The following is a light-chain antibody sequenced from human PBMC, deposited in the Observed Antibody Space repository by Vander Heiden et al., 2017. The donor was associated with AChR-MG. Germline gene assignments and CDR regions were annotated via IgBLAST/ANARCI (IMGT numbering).Light chain of an antibody. J-gene: IGKJ4*01. V-gene: IGKV1-12*02. CDR1: QDISYW. Sequence: DIQMTQSPSSVSASVGDRVTITCRASQDISYWIAWYQQKPGKAPNLLIYSKSALQGGVPSRFSGSGSGTDFTLTISSLQTEDFGTYYCQQAESFPFTFGGGTKVEIK. CDR3: QQAESFPFT. CDR2: SKS.